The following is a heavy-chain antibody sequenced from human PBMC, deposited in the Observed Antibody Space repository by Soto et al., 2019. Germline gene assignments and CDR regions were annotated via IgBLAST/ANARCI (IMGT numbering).Heavy chain of an antibody. CDR2: IIPILGIA. CDR1: GYTFTSYG. J-gene: IGHJ6*02. V-gene: IGHV1-69*04. CDR3: ASGMVRGGQKSLDV. Sequence: GASVKVSCKASGYTFTSYGISWVRQAPGQGLEWMGRIIPILGIANYAQKFQGRVTITADESTSTAYMELSSLRSEDTAVYYCASGMVRGGQKSLDVWGQGTTVTVSS. D-gene: IGHD3-10*01.